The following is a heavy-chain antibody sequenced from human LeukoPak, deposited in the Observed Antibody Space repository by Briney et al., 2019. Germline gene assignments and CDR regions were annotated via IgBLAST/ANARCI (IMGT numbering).Heavy chain of an antibody. D-gene: IGHD3-3*01. J-gene: IGHJ4*02. V-gene: IGHV1-46*01. Sequence: GASVKVSCKASGYTFTRHYIHWVRQAPGQGPEWLGIINPSGGSTNYAQKVQGRVTMTRDTSTSTVYMELSRLRSEDTAMYYCASWGGEAKHGLWSGPFDYWGQGTLVIVSS. CDR2: INPSGGST. CDR1: GYTFTRHY. CDR3: ASWGGEAKHGLWSGPFDY.